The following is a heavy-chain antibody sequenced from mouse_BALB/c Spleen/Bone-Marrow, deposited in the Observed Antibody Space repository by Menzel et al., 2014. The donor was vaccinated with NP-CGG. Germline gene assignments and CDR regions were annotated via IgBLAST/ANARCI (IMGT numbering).Heavy chain of an antibody. CDR1: GYTFSSYW. V-gene: IGHV1-9*01. Sequence: QVQLQQSGAELMKPGASVKISCKATGYTFSSYWIEWVKQRPGHGLEWIGEILPGSGSTNYNEKFKGKATFTADTSSNTAYMQPSSLTSEDSAVYYCARRAVDGYFYAMDYWGQGPSVTVSS. CDR3: ARRAVDGYFYAMDY. J-gene: IGHJ4*01. D-gene: IGHD2-3*01. CDR2: ILPGSGST.